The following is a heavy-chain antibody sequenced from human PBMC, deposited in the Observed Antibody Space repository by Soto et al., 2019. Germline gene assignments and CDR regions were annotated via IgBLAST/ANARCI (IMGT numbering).Heavy chain of an antibody. CDR1: GFNFNTYW. J-gene: IGHJ6*02. Sequence: PGGSLRLSFAASGFNFNTYWMYWVRQAPGKGLEWVANIDTDGSRKNYVDSVKGRFIISRDNAKNSLLLQMNSLRADDTAVYYCGRVPLDGNYANGVDVWGQGTTVTVSS. D-gene: IGHD4-17*01. V-gene: IGHV3-7*03. CDR3: GRVPLDGNYANGVDV. CDR2: IDTDGSRK.